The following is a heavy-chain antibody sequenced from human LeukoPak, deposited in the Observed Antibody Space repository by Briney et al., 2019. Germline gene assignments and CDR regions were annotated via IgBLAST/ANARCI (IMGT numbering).Heavy chain of an antibody. J-gene: IGHJ4*02. V-gene: IGHV3-23*01. Sequence: PGGSLRLSCAASGFTFSSYAMTWVRQAPGKGLEWVSGVSGSGGSTYYADSVKGRFTISRDNSKNTLSLQMSSLRAEDTAVYYCARESGGVSFDYWGQGTLVTVSS. CDR3: ARESGGVSFDY. D-gene: IGHD3-10*01. CDR1: GFTFSSYA. CDR2: VSGSGGST.